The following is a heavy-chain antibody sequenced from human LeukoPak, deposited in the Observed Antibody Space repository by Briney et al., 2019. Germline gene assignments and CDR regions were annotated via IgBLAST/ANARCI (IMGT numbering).Heavy chain of an antibody. Sequence: PSETLSLTCTVSGGSISSYYWSWIRQPPGKGLEWIGEINHSGSTNYNPSLKSRVTISVDTSKNQFSLKLSSVTAADTAVYYCARGLRYFDWPLGYWGQGTLVTVSS. D-gene: IGHD3-9*01. CDR2: INHSGST. V-gene: IGHV4-34*01. CDR3: ARGLRYFDWPLGY. CDR1: GGSISSYY. J-gene: IGHJ4*02.